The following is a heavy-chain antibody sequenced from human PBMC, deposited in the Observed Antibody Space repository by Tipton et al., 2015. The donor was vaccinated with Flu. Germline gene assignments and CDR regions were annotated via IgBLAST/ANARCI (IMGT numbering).Heavy chain of an antibody. CDR1: GYTFTSYG. CDR2: ISAYNGNT. V-gene: IGHV1-18*01. CDR3: ARDEYCSGGSCYRRAFDI. J-gene: IGHJ3*02. D-gene: IGHD2-15*01. Sequence: QLVQSGAEVKKPGASVKVSCKASGYTFTSYGISWVRQAPGQGLEWMGWISAYNGNTNYAQKLQGRVTMTTDTSTSTAYMELRSLRSDDTAVCYCARDEYCSGGSCYRRAFDIWGQGTMVTVSS.